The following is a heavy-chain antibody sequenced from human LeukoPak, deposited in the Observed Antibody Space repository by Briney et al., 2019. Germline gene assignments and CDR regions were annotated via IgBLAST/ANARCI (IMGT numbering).Heavy chain of an antibody. CDR2: IHTIGNT. V-gene: IGHV4-61*02. D-gene: IGHD3-16*01. Sequence: SETLSLTCTVSGVSISRGSHYWSWIRQPAGKGLEWIGRIHTIGNTNYSPSLWRRVTISVDTSKNQFSLKLSSVTAADTAVYYCARWDVITFGGAAFDYWGQGTLVTVSS. CDR1: GVSISRGSHY. CDR3: ARWDVITFGGAAFDY. J-gene: IGHJ4*02.